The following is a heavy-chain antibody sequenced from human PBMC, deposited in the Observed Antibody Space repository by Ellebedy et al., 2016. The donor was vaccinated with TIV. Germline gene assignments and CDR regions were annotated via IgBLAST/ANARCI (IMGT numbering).Heavy chain of an antibody. J-gene: IGHJ4*02. V-gene: IGHV5-51*01. CDR1: GYSFTNHW. CDR3: ARLRDALADELDY. Sequence: GESLKISCQASGYSFTNHWIAWVRQMPGKGLEWVGFIYPGDSDARYRTSFEGQIIISSDKSINTAYLQWRSLRASDTAIYYCARLRDALADELDYWGQGTLVTVSS. CDR2: IYPGDSDA. D-gene: IGHD3-16*01.